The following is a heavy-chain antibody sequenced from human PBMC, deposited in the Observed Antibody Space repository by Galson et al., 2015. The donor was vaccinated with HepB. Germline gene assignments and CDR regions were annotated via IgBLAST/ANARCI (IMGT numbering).Heavy chain of an antibody. CDR2: INPNSGGT. J-gene: IGHJ2*01. Sequence: SVKVSCKASGYTFTGYYMHWVRQAPGQGLEWMGWINPNSGGTNYAQKFQGWVTMTRDTSISTACMELSRLRSDDTAVYYCAREGWSPTRPGVGYFDLWGRGTLVTVSS. CDR1: GYTFTGYY. D-gene: IGHD3-3*01. V-gene: IGHV1-2*04. CDR3: AREGWSPTRPGVGYFDL.